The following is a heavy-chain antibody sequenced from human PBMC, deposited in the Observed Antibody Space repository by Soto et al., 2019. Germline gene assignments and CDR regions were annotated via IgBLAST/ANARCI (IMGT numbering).Heavy chain of an antibody. CDR2: IYYSGST. CDR3: ARGVRDYSSSSNWFDP. Sequence: LSLTCTVSGGSISSGDYYWSWIRQPPGKGLEWIGYIYYSGSTYYNPSHKSRVTISVDTSKNQFSLKLSSVTAADTAVYYCARGVRDYSSSSNWFDPWGQGTLVTVSS. D-gene: IGHD6-13*01. J-gene: IGHJ5*02. V-gene: IGHV4-30-4*01. CDR1: GGSISSGDYY.